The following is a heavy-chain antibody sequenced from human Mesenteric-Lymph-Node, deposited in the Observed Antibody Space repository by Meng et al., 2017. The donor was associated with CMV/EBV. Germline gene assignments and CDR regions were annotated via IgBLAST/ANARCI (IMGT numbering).Heavy chain of an antibody. CDR2: ISPSGSTT. D-gene: IGHD5-12*01. CDR3: AITDSCFTISCYESFDY. CDR1: FNGYY. Sequence: FNGYYMHWVRQAPGQGFEWMGVISPSGSTTTYAQRFQGRVIMTRDTSTNTVYLEMGSLRSEDTALYYCAITDSCFTISCYESFDYWGQGTLVTVSS. V-gene: IGHV1-46*02. J-gene: IGHJ4*02.